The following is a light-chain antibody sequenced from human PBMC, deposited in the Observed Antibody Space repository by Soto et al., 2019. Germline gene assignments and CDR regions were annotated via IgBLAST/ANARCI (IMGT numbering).Light chain of an antibody. CDR3: QQYGSSPLST. J-gene: IGKJ2*01. CDR1: QSVSSSY. Sequence: EIVLTQSPGTLSLSPGERATLSFRASQSVSSSYLAWYQQKPGQAPRLLIYGASSRATGIPDRFSGSGSGTDFTLTITRLEPADFAVYYCQQYGSSPLSTFGQGTKLEIK. V-gene: IGKV3-20*01. CDR2: GAS.